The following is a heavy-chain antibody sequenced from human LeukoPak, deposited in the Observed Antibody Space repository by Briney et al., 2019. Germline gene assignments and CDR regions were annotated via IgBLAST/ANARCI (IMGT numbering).Heavy chain of an antibody. CDR2: IYYSGST. D-gene: IGHD5-18*01. CDR3: ASSGYSYGTGYFDY. J-gene: IGHJ4*02. CDR1: GGSISSYY. V-gene: IGHV4-59*01. Sequence: SETLSLTCTVSGGSISSYYWSWIRQPPGKGLEWIGYIYYSGSTHYNPSLKSRVTISVDTSKNQVSLKLRSVTAADTAVYYCASSGYSYGTGYFDYWGQGTLVTVSS.